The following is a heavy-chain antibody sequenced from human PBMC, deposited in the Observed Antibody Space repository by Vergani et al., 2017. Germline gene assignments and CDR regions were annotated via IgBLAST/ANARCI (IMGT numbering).Heavy chain of an antibody. CDR1: GFTFDDYA. CDR2: ISWNSGSI. V-gene: IGHV3-9*01. CDR3: AKARDPNCKGGNCYSYYYCLDL. D-gene: IGHD2-21*01. J-gene: IGHJ6*02. Sequence: EVQLVESGGGLVQPGRSLRLSCAASGFTFDDYAMHWVRQAPGKGLEWVSGISWNSGSIGYADSVKGRFTISRDNAKNSLYLQMNSLRAEDTALYYCAKARDPNCKGGNCYSYYYCLDLWGQGTTVTVSS.